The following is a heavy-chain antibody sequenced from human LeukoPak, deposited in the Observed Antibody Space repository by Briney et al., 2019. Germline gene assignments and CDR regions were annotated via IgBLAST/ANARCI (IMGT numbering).Heavy chain of an antibody. V-gene: IGHV4-4*07. D-gene: IGHD3-22*01. CDR1: GGSISSYD. Sequence: PSETLSLTCTVSGGSISSYDWSWIRQPAGKGLEWIGRIYTSGSTNYNPSLKSRVTMSVDTSKNQFSLKLSSLTAADTAVYYCASRKGDSSGYGAFDIWGQGTMVTVSS. CDR2: IYTSGST. J-gene: IGHJ3*02. CDR3: ASRKGDSSGYGAFDI.